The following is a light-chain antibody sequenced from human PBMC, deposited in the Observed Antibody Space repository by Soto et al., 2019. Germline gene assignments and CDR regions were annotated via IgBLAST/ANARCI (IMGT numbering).Light chain of an antibody. J-gene: IGKJ1*01. Sequence: DIQMTQSPSSLSASVGDRLTITCRASQGIVNYLAWYQQKPGKVPKLLIYAASTLQSGVPSRFSGSGSGTDFTLTISSLQPEDVATYYCQRYNSVPWTFGQGNKVEIK. CDR3: QRYNSVPWT. V-gene: IGKV1-27*01. CDR1: QGIVNY. CDR2: AAS.